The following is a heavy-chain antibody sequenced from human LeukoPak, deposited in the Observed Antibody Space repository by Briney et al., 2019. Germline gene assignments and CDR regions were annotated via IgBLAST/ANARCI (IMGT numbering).Heavy chain of an antibody. D-gene: IGHD6-19*01. CDR2: IKQDGSEK. CDR3: AREFSSGWYYFDY. Sequence: GGSLRLSCAASGFTFSSYWMSWVRQAPGKGLEWVASIKQDGSEKYCVDSVKGRFTISRDNAKNSLYLQMNSLRAGDTAVYYCAREFSSGWYYFDYWGQGTLVTVSS. J-gene: IGHJ4*02. CDR1: GFTFSSYW. V-gene: IGHV3-7*01.